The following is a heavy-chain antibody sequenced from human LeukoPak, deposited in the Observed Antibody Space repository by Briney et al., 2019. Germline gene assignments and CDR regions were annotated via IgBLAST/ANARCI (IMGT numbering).Heavy chain of an antibody. Sequence: QPGGSLSLSCAASGFTFSSYSMNWVRHAPGQGLVWVSRIKGDGISTNYADSVKGRFTISRDIAKNTLYLQMNSLRAEDTGVYYCAKDHYWSIDYWGRGTLVTVSS. CDR2: IKGDGIST. J-gene: IGHJ4*02. CDR1: GFTFSSYS. V-gene: IGHV3-74*01. CDR3: AKDHYWSIDY. D-gene: IGHD3-3*01.